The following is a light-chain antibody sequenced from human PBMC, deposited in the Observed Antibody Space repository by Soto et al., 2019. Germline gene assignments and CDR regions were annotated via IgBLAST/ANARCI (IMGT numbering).Light chain of an antibody. V-gene: IGKV3-20*01. J-gene: IGKJ3*01. CDR3: QQYGDSPFT. Sequence: EIVLTQSPGTLSLSPGEGATLSCRASQTVTVNSLAWYQQTPGQTPRLLIYAASTRATGIPDRFNGSGSGTDFDLTISRLEPEDFAMYYCQQYGDSPFTFGPGTKVDI. CDR1: QTVTVNS. CDR2: AAS.